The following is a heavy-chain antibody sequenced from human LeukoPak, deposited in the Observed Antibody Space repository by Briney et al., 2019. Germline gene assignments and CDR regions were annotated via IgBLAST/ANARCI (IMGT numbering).Heavy chain of an antibody. V-gene: IGHV3-21*01. D-gene: IGHD4-23*01. Sequence: PGGSLRLSCAASGFTVSSNYMSWVRRAPGQGLEWVSSISSSSSDIYYTDSVKGRFTISRDNAKNSLYLQMNSLRAEDTAVYYCVTDYGGSSGAFDIWGQGTMVTVSS. CDR1: GFTVSSNY. CDR2: ISSSSSDI. J-gene: IGHJ3*02. CDR3: VTDYGGSSGAFDI.